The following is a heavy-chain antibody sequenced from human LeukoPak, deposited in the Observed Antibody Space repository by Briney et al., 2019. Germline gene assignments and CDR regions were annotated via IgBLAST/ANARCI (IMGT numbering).Heavy chain of an antibody. V-gene: IGHV3-30-3*01. CDR1: GFTFSSYA. CDR3: ASSDGMDV. J-gene: IGHJ6*02. CDR2: ISYDGSNK. Sequence: PGGSLRLSCAASGFTFSSYAMHWVRQAPGKGPEWVAVISYDGSNKYYADSVKGRFTISRDNSKNTLYLQMNSLRAEDTAVYYCASSDGMDVWGQGTTVTVSS.